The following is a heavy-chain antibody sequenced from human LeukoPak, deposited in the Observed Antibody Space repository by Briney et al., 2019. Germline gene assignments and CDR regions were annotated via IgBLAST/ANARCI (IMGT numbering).Heavy chain of an antibody. CDR1: GGSIRSSYYY. D-gene: IGHD5-18*01. V-gene: IGHV4-61*01. CDR2: IYYSAST. Sequence: ASETLSLTCTVSGGSIRSSYYYWSWIRQPPGKGLEWIGYIYYSASTNYNPSLKSRVTISVDTSNNQFSLKLSSVTAADTAVYYCARGSRGYSYGWGQGTLVTVSS. CDR3: ARGSRGYSYG. J-gene: IGHJ4*02.